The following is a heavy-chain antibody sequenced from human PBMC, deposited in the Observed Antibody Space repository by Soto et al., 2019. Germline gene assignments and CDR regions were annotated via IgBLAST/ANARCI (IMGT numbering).Heavy chain of an antibody. CDR3: PLPPSYGMDV. Sequence: EVQLVESGGGLVKPGGSLRLSCAASGFIFSNAWMNWVRQAPGKGLEWVGRIKSKTDGGTTDYAAPVKGRFTISREDSKNKLYLQMNSLKTEDTAVYYCPLPPSYGMDVWGQGTTVTVSS. CDR1: GFIFSNAW. V-gene: IGHV3-15*07. J-gene: IGHJ6*02. CDR2: IKSKTDGGTT.